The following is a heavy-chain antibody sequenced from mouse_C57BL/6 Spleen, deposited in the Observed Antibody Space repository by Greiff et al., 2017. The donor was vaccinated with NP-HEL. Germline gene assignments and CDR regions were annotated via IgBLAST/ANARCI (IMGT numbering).Heavy chain of an antibody. V-gene: IGHV1-47*01. CDR2: FHPYNDDT. CDR1: GYTFTTYP. Sequence: VQLQQSGAELVKPGASVKMSCKASGYTFTTYPIEWMKQNHGKSLEWIGNFHPYNDDTKYNEKFKGKATLTVEKSSSTVYLELSRLTSDDSAVYYCARGSDYHGSSWYFDVWGTGTTVTVSS. J-gene: IGHJ1*03. D-gene: IGHD1-1*01. CDR3: ARGSDYHGSSWYFDV.